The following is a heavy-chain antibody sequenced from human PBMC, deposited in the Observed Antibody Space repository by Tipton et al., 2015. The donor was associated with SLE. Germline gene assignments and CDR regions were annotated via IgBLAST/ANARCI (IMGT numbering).Heavy chain of an antibody. CDR1: GGSFSGYY. D-gene: IGHD1-26*01. Sequence: TLSLTCAVYGGSFSGYYWTWIRQPPGKGLEWIGDINHRGSTNYNPSLKSRVTISVDTSKNQFSLKLSSVTAADTAVYYCARGLFPWELFYWGQGTLVTVSS. CDR3: ARGLFPWELFY. V-gene: IGHV4-34*01. CDR2: INHRGST. J-gene: IGHJ4*02.